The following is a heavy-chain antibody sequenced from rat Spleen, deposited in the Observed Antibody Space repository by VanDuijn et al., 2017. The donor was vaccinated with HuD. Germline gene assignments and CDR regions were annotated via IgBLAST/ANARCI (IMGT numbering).Heavy chain of an antibody. CDR3: VRQDTSGYSNWFTY. CDR1: GFTFSNYY. D-gene: IGHD4-3*01. Sequence: EVQLVESGGGLVQPGRSMKLSCVVSGFTFSNYYMAWVRQAPTKGLEWVASISPGGGGTYYRDSVKGRFTVSRDNAKSTLYLQMDSLRSEDTATYYCVRQDTSGYSNWFTYWGQGTLVTVSS. J-gene: IGHJ3*01. V-gene: IGHV5-25*01. CDR2: ISPGGGGT.